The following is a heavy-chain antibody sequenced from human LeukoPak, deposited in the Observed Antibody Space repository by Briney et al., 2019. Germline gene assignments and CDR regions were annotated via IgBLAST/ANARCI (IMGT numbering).Heavy chain of an antibody. Sequence: ASVKVSCKASGYTFTGYYMHWVRQAPGQGLEWMGRINPNSGGTNYAQKFQGRVTMTRDTSISSAYMELSRLRSDDTAVYYCARDLKGIAVAEDYWGQGTLVTVSS. CDR1: GYTFTGYY. V-gene: IGHV1-2*06. J-gene: IGHJ4*02. CDR3: ARDLKGIAVAEDY. CDR2: INPNSGGT. D-gene: IGHD6-19*01.